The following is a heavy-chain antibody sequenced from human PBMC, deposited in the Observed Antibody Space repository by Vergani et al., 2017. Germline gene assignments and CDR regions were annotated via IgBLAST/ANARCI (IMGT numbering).Heavy chain of an antibody. D-gene: IGHD6-13*01. CDR2: ISGSGGST. CDR1: GFTFSSYA. V-gene: IGHV3-23*01. Sequence: EVQLLESGGGLVQPGGSLRLSCAASGFTFSSYAMSWVRQAPGKGLEWVSGISGSGGSTYYADSVKGRFTISRDNSKNTLYLQMNSLRAEETAVYYCAKDRGGKEKGIAAAGSWFDPWGQGTLVTVSS. J-gene: IGHJ5*02. CDR3: AKDRGGKEKGIAAAGSWFDP.